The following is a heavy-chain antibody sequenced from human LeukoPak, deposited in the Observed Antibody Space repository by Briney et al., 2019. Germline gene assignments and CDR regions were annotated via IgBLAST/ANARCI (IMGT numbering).Heavy chain of an antibody. V-gene: IGHV4-39*01. J-gene: IGHJ4*02. CDR3: ARHMGNSGYEHFDY. Sequence: PSETLSLTCTVSGGSISSSGYYWGWIRQPPGKGLEWIGSMYSGGSTYYNAFLKSRVTFSVDTSKNQFSLKLSSVTAADTAVYYCARHMGNSGYEHFDYWGQGTLVTVSS. CDR2: MYSGGST. CDR1: GGSISSSGYY. D-gene: IGHD5-12*01.